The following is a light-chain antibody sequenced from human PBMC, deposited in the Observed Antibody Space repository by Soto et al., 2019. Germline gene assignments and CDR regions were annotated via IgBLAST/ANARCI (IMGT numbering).Light chain of an antibody. CDR3: EHYSGYPFA. J-gene: IGKJ3*01. CDR2: KAS. CDR1: ESISSR. V-gene: IGKV1-5*03. Sequence: DIQMAQSPSTLSASIGDRVTITCRASESISSRLAWYQQKPGKAPKLLIYKASTLQNGVPPRFSGSGSGTEFTLTIRSLHPDDFSTYYCEHYSGYPFAFGPGTKVDLK.